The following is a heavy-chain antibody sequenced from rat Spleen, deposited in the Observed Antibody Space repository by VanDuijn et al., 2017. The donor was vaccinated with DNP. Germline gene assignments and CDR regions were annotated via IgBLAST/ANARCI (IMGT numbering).Heavy chain of an antibody. CDR2: INSRGGGT. Sequence: EVQLLESGGGLVQPGRSLKLSCEASGFTFSDYYMTWVRQGPTRGLEWVASINSRGGGTYYPDSVKGRFTISRNNAKNTLYLQMNSLRSEDTATYYCAIYYYTGDNWFAYWGQGTLVTVSS. V-gene: IGHV5-25*01. CDR3: AIYYYTGDNWFAY. CDR1: GFTFSDYY. D-gene: IGHD1-1*01. J-gene: IGHJ3*01.